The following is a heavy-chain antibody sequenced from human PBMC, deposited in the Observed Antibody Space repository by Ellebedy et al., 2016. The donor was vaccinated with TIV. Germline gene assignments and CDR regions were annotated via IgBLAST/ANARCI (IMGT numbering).Heavy chain of an antibody. D-gene: IGHD1-26*01. Sequence: SVKVSCXASGGTFSSYAISWVRQAPGQGLEWMGGIIPIFGTANYAQKFQGRVTITADESTSTAYMELSSLRSEDTAVYYCARDGLMGAGKWDPLGWGQGTLVTVSS. V-gene: IGHV1-69*13. J-gene: IGHJ4*02. CDR1: GGTFSSYA. CDR2: IIPIFGTA. CDR3: ARDGLMGAGKWDPLG.